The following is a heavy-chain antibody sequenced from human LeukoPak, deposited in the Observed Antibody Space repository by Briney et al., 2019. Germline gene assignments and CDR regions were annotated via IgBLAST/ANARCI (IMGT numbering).Heavy chain of an antibody. CDR3: ATGDRITMIVVVPFQH. D-gene: IGHD3-22*01. J-gene: IGHJ1*01. Sequence: ASVKVSCKVSGYTFTDYYMHWVQQAPGKGLEWMGLVDPEDGETIYAEKFQGRVTITADTSTDTAYMEQSSLRSEDTAVCYCATGDRITMIVVVPFQHWGQGTLVTVSS. V-gene: IGHV1-69-2*01. CDR2: VDPEDGET. CDR1: GYTFTDYY.